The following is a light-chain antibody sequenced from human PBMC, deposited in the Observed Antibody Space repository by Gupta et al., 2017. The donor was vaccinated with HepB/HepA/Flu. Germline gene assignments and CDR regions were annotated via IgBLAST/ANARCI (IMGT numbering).Light chain of an antibody. CDR1: RNIKSS. CDR3: QQSDTAPGS. J-gene: IGKJ2*04. V-gene: IGKV1-39*01. Sequence: DIQMTQSPSPLSASIGDTVTITCRASRNIKSSLNWYQQRPGKAPKLLIYAASTLQSGVPSKFSGDGSGNNFTLTISDLQPEDFATYYCQQSDTAPGSFGQGTKLEIK. CDR2: AAS.